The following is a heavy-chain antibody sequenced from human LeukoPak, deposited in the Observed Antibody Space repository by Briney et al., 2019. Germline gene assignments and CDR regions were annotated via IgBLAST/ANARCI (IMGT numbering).Heavy chain of an antibody. V-gene: IGHV3-7*04. CDR2: INHDGSEK. CDR1: GFTFSSYW. D-gene: IGHD5-24*01. Sequence: GGSLRLSCAASGFTFSSYWMNWVRQAPGKWLEWVATINHDGSEKYYLDSVKGPFTISRDSAKNSLYLQMTSLRVEDTAVYYCARPRDGYRSYFDYWGQGTLVTVSS. J-gene: IGHJ4*02. CDR3: ARPRDGYRSYFDY.